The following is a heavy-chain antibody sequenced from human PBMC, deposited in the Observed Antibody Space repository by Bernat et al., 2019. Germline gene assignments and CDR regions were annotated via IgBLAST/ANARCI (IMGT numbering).Heavy chain of an antibody. CDR2: ISSSSSYI. J-gene: IGHJ4*01. CDR3: AGGYRGPYYYGAMHDY. D-gene: IGHD3-10*01. Sequence: EVQLVESGGGLVKPGGSLRLSCAASGFTCSSYSMNWVRQAPGQALGWYSAISSSSSYIYYADSVNGRFPTAGDNAWNSLYLQMYSLSADDTAVYYCAGGYRGPYYYGAMHDYWGQGTLVTVSS. CDR1: GFTCSSYS. V-gene: IGHV3-21*01.